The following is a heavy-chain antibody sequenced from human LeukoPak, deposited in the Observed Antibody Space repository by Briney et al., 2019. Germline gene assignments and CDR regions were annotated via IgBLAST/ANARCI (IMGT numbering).Heavy chain of an antibody. Sequence: KTSETLSLTCAVYGGSFSRYYWSWIRQSPGKGLEWIAEIDHRGDTNYNPSVKSRVTISVDTSKNQFSLKVRSLSAADTAVYDCARGPTISETGYFDFWGQGTLVTVSS. CDR1: GGSFSRYY. V-gene: IGHV4-34*01. J-gene: IGHJ4*03. D-gene: IGHD1-1*01. CDR2: IDHRGDT. CDR3: ARGPTISETGYFDF.